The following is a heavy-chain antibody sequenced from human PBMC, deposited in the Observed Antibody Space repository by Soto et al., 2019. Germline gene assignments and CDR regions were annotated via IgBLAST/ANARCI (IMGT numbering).Heavy chain of an antibody. Sequence: PGASVKVSCKASGYSFTDYYMHWARQAPGQGLDWMGWINTKTAGTLYAQKFEGRVTMTSDTSINTAYMELSTLRSDDTAIYYCARVGPTGWFDPWGQGTLVTASS. CDR2: INTKTAGT. V-gene: IGHV1-2*02. CDR3: ARVGPTGWFDP. CDR1: GYSFTDYY. J-gene: IGHJ5*02.